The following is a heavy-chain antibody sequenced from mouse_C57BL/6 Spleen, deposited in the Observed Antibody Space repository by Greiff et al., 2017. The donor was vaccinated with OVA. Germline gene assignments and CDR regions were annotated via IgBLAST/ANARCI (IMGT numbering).Heavy chain of an antibody. J-gene: IGHJ1*03. CDR2: INPNNGGT. Sequence: EVQLQQSGPELVKPGASVKISCKASGYRFTDYYMNWVKQSHGKSLEWIGDINPNNGGTSYNQKFKGKATLTVDKSSSTAYMELRSLTSEDSAVYYCARTYYYGSSYRYFDVWGTGTTVTVSS. D-gene: IGHD1-1*01. V-gene: IGHV1-26*01. CDR3: ARTYYYGSSYRYFDV. CDR1: GYRFTDYY.